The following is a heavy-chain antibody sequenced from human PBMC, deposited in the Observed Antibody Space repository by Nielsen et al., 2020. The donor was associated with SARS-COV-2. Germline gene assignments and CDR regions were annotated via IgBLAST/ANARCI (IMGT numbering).Heavy chain of an antibody. Sequence: GALKISCAASGFTFDDYGMSWVRQAPGKGLEWVSGINWNSGSIGYADSVKGRFTISRDNAKNSLYLQMNSLRAEDTALYYCAKISGSDDSSGYSDYWGQGTLVTVSS. J-gene: IGHJ4*02. V-gene: IGHV3-20*04. CDR3: AKISGSDDSSGYSDY. D-gene: IGHD3-22*01. CDR2: INWNSGSI. CDR1: GFTFDDYG.